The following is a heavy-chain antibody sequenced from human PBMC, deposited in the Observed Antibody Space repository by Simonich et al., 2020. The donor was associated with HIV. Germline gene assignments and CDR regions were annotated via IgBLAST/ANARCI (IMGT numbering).Heavy chain of an antibody. Sequence: QVQLVQSGAEVKKPGASVKVSCKASGYIFTGHYINWVRQAPGQGLGWMGRSTPNSVGTNYAQKFQGRVTMTRDKSITTAYMELSRLRSDDTAFYYCATHGPGSYSSALDIWGQGTMVTVSS. CDR3: ATHGPGSYSSALDI. J-gene: IGHJ3*02. CDR1: GYIFTGHY. V-gene: IGHV1-2*06. D-gene: IGHD1-26*01. CDR2: STPNSVGT.